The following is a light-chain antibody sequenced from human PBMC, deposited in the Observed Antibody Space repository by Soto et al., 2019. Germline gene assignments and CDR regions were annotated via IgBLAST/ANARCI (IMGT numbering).Light chain of an antibody. J-gene: IGKJ4*02. V-gene: IGKV2-28*01. Sequence: DIVMTQSPLSLPVTPGEPASISCRSSQSLLSSDGYNYLDWYLQKPGQSPQLLIYWGSNRASGVPDRFSGSGSGTDFTLKISRVEAEDFGLYYCMQALQSPVTFGGGTKVEIK. CDR2: WGS. CDR1: QSLLSSDGYNY. CDR3: MQALQSPVT.